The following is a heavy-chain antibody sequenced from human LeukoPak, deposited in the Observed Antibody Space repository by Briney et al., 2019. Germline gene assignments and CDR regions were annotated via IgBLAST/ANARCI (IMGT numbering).Heavy chain of an antibody. CDR2: IYYSGST. CDR3: ASTNLGYCSGGSCRLVNKNFDY. CDR1: GGSISSYY. D-gene: IGHD2-15*01. Sequence: PSETLSLTCTVSGGSISSYYWSWIRQPPGKGLEWIGYIYYSGSTNYNPSLKSRVTISVDTSKNQFSLKLSSVTAADTAVYYCASTNLGYCSGGSCRLVNKNFDYWGQGTLVTVSS. V-gene: IGHV4-59*12. J-gene: IGHJ4*02.